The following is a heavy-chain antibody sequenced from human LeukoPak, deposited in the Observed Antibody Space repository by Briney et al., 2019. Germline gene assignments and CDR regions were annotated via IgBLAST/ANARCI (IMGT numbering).Heavy chain of an antibody. J-gene: IGHJ4*02. V-gene: IGHV3-48*03. CDR3: ARDMRITGADDY. CDR1: GFTFSDYP. Sequence: GGSLRLSCAASGFTFSDYPMTWDRQAPGKGLEWVSYIGGSGTTIYYAESVKGRFTISRDNAKKSLFLQMNSLRVEDTAIYYCARDMRITGADDYWGQGTLVTVSS. D-gene: IGHD1-26*01. CDR2: IGGSGTTI.